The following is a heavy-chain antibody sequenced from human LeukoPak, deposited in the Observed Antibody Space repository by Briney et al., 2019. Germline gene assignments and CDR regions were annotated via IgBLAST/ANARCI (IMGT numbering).Heavy chain of an antibody. V-gene: IGHV3-74*03. D-gene: IGHD3-3*01. Sequence: TGGTLRLSCAASGFSFSSYWMYWVRQAPGKGLVWVSHISRDGSITTYAYSVKGRFTISRDNAKRTLHLQMNSLRADDTALYYCARAPQWSAYSWFDPWGQGTLVTVSS. CDR2: ISRDGSIT. CDR1: GFSFSSYW. CDR3: ARAPQWSAYSWFDP. J-gene: IGHJ5*02.